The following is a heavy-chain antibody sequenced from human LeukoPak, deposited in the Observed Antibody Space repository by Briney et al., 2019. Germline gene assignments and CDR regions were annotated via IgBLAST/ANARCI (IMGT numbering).Heavy chain of an antibody. Sequence: GSLRLSCAVSGFTFSNYAMSWIRQPPGKGLEWIGEINHSGSTNYNPSLKSRVTISVDTSKNQFSLKLSSVTAADTAVYYCARIDTSCLDYWGQGTLVTVSS. J-gene: IGHJ4*02. V-gene: IGHV4-34*01. CDR1: GFTFSNYA. CDR3: ARIDTSCLDY. CDR2: INHSGST. D-gene: IGHD2-2*01.